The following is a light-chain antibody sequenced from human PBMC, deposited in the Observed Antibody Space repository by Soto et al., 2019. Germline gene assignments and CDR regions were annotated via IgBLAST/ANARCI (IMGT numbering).Light chain of an antibody. V-gene: IGKV1-33*01. CDR1: QDISNY. CDR3: QQYDSLPPYT. CDR2: DAS. J-gene: IGKJ2*01. Sequence: DIQMTQSPSSLSASVGDRVTITCQASQDISNYLNWYQQKPGKAPKLLIYDASNLETSVPSRFSLSGSGTDCSIIIISLQYEDIATSYCQQYDSLPPYTFGQETKIEMK.